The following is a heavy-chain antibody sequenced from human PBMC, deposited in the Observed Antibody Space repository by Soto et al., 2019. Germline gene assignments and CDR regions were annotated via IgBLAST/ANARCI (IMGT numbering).Heavy chain of an antibody. CDR1: GYSFTSYW. Sequence: PGESLKISCKGSGYSFTSYWIGWVRQVPGKGLEWMGIIYPGDSDTRYSPSFQGQVTISVDKSISTAYLQWSSLKASDTAMYYCARRGPIVSYYYYGMDVWGQGTTVTVSS. V-gene: IGHV5-51*01. CDR3: ARRGPIVSYYYYGMDV. J-gene: IGHJ6*02. D-gene: IGHD1-26*01. CDR2: IYPGDSDT.